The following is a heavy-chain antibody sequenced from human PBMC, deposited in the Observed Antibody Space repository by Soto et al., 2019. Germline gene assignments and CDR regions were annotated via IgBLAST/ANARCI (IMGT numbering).Heavy chain of an antibody. CDR3: ARNENYDFWSGYPGTPYNWFDP. CDR1: GFTFSDYY. J-gene: IGHJ5*02. CDR2: ISSSGSTI. Sequence: GGSLRLSCAASGFTFSDYYMSWIRQAPGKGLEWVSYISSSGSTIYYADSVKGRFTISRDNAKNSLYLQMNSLRAEDTAVYYCARNENYDFWSGYPGTPYNWFDPWGQGTRVTVSS. D-gene: IGHD3-3*01. V-gene: IGHV3-11*01.